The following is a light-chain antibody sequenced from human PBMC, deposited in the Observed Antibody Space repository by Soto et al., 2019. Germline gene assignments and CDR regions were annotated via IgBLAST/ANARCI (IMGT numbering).Light chain of an antibody. V-gene: IGKV3D-15*01. CDR2: DAS. CDR3: QQYNNWPIT. CDR1: QRFGSSN. Sequence: EIVLTQSPGTLSLSPGERGTLSCRASQRFGSSNLAWYQQKPGQAPRLLIYDASNRATGIPARFSGSGSGTDFTLTISSLQSEDFAVYYCQQYNNWPITFGPGTRLEIK. J-gene: IGKJ5*01.